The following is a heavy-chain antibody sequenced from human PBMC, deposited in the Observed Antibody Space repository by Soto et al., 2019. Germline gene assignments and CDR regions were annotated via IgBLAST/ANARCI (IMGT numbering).Heavy chain of an antibody. CDR3: ARDLMVRGVIIARFGY. J-gene: IGHJ4*02. CDR2: INPNSGGT. Sequence: ASVKVSCKASGYTFTGYYIHWVRQAPGQGLEWMGWINPNSGGTNYAQKFQGRVTMTRDTSISTAYMELSRLRSDDTAVYYCARDLMVRGVIIARFGYWGQGTMVTV. V-gene: IGHV1-2*02. D-gene: IGHD3-10*01. CDR1: GYTFTGYY.